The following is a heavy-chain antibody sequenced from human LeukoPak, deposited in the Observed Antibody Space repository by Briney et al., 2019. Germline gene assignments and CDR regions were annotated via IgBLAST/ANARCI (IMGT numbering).Heavy chain of an antibody. CDR3: AKDGGGPYYYDSSGYLH. Sequence: GGSLRLSCAASGFTFSSYGMSWVRQAPGKGLEWVSAISGSGGSTYYADSVKGRFTISRDTSKNTLYLQMNSLRAEDTAVYYCAKDGGGPYYYDSSGYLHWGQGTLVTVSS. D-gene: IGHD3-22*01. CDR2: ISGSGGST. CDR1: GFTFSSYG. J-gene: IGHJ4*02. V-gene: IGHV3-23*01.